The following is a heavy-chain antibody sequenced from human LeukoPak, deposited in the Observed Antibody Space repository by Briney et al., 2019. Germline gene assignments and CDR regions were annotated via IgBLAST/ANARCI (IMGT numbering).Heavy chain of an antibody. J-gene: IGHJ4*02. Sequence: PSETLSLTCTVSGGSISSSSYYWGWIRQPPGKGLEWIGSIYYSGSTYYNPSLKSRVTISVDTSKNQFSLKLSSVTAADTAAYYCAREGVGDCSGGSCYYFDYWGQGTLVTVSS. CDR1: GGSISSSSYY. D-gene: IGHD2-15*01. V-gene: IGHV4-39*07. CDR3: AREGVGDCSGGSCYYFDY. CDR2: IYYSGST.